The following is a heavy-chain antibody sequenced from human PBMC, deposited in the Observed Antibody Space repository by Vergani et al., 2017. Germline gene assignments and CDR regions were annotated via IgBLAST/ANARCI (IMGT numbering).Heavy chain of an antibody. CDR2: IYYSGST. CDR3: ARDATQTSSSGLDY. D-gene: IGHD6-13*01. J-gene: IGHJ4*02. Sequence: QVQLQESGPGLVKPSETLSLTCTVSGGSISSYYWSWIRQPPGKGLEWIGYIYYSGSTNYNPSLKSRVTISVDTSKNQFSRKLSSVTAADTAVYYCARDATQTSSSGLDYWGQGTLVTVSS. CDR1: GGSISSYY. V-gene: IGHV4-59*01.